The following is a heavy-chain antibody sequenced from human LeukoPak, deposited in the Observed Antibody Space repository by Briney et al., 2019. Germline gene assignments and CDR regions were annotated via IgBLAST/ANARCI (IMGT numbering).Heavy chain of an antibody. Sequence: NPSETLSLTCTVSGGSISSISYYWGWIRQPPGKGLEWIGSIYYSGSTYYNPSLKSRVTISVDTSKNQFSLKLSSVTAADTAVYYCASMVRGRYLDYWGQGTLVAVSS. CDR1: GGSISSISYY. CDR2: IYYSGST. D-gene: IGHD3-10*01. V-gene: IGHV4-39*01. J-gene: IGHJ4*02. CDR3: ASMVRGRYLDY.